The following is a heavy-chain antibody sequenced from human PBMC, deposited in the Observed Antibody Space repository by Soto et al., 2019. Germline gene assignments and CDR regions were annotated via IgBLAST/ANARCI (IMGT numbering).Heavy chain of an antibody. Sequence: SETPSLTCTVSGGSISSYYWISIRQPPGKGLEXIGXXXXSGSXNXXPXXXSRVPISVDTSKNQFSLKLSSVTAADTAVYYCAREGVSGDNWFDPWGQGTLVTGS. CDR3: AREGVSGDNWFDP. D-gene: IGHD3-10*01. CDR1: GGSISSYY. J-gene: IGHJ5*02. CDR2: XXXSGSX. V-gene: IGHV4-59*01.